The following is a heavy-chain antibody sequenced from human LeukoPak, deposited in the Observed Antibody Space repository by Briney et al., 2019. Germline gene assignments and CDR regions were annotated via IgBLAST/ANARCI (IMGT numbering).Heavy chain of an antibody. V-gene: IGHV1-69*13. CDR1: GGTFSRYA. CDR2: IIPIFGTA. D-gene: IGHD1-20*01. CDR3: ARANKIIGTTGRAFDI. J-gene: IGHJ3*02. Sequence: GASVKVSFKASGGTFSRYAISWVRQAPGQGLEWMGGIIPIFGTANYAQKFQGRVTITADESTSTAYMEVSSLRSEDTAVYYCARANKIIGTTGRAFDIWGPGTMVTVSS.